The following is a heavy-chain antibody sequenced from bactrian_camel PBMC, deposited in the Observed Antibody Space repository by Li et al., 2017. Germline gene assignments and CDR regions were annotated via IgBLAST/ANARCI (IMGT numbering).Heavy chain of an antibody. D-gene: IGHD3*01. CDR2: IYTGGGIT. V-gene: IGHV3S28*01. Sequence: VESGGGSVEAGGSLRLSCVASESTYRSGCMGWYREAPGKEREGVAAIYTGGGITYYADSVKGRFTISQDNAKSTLYLQMNSLKPEDSGIYYCAARLGLPGSRCYVGQPRALFYYWGQGTQVTVS. CDR3: AARLGLPGSRCYVGQPRALFYY. J-gene: IGHJ4*01. CDR1: ESTYRSGC.